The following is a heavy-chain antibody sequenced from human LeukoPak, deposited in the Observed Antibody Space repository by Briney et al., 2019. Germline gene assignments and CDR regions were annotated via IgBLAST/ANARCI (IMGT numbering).Heavy chain of an antibody. D-gene: IGHD2-8*02. Sequence: GVSLRLSCAASGFTFSSYSMNWVRQAPGKGLEWVSYISGSSSTIYYADSVKGRFTISRDNAKNSLYLQMSSLRDEDTAVYFCARDRGYCTGGVCGSYFDYWGQGTLVTVSS. CDR2: ISGSSSTI. J-gene: IGHJ4*02. CDR1: GFTFSSYS. V-gene: IGHV3-48*02. CDR3: ARDRGYCTGGVCGSYFDY.